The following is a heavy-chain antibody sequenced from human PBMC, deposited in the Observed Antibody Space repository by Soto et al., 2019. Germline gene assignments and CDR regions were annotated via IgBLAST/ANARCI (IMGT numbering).Heavy chain of an antibody. D-gene: IGHD3-22*01. CDR2: IYHSGST. Sequence: QVQLQESGPGLVKPSGTLSLTCAVSGGSISSSNWWSWVRQPPGKGLEWIGEIYHSGSTNYNPSLKSQVTISVDKSKNQFSLKLSSVTAADTAVYYCARDQGFSSGYSDAFDIWGQGTMVTVSS. CDR1: GGSISSSNW. V-gene: IGHV4-4*02. J-gene: IGHJ3*02. CDR3: ARDQGFSSGYSDAFDI.